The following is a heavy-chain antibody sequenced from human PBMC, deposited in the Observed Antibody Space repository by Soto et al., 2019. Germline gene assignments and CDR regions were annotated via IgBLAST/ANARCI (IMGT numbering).Heavy chain of an antibody. J-gene: IGHJ4*02. CDR1: GYTFTSYA. Sequence: ASVKVSCKASGYTFTSYAMHWVRQAPGQRLEWMGWINAGNGNTKYSQKFQGRVTITGDTSASTAYMELSSLRSEDTAVYYCARSPGTLGQYSYGFDYWGQGTLVTVS. CDR3: ARSPGTLGQYSYGFDY. V-gene: IGHV1-3*01. CDR2: INAGNGNT. D-gene: IGHD5-18*01.